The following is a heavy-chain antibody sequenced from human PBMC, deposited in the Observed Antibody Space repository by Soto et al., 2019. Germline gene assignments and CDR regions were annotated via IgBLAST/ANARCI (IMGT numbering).Heavy chain of an antibody. D-gene: IGHD2-2*01. Sequence: GGSLRLSCAASGFTFSSYAMSWVRQAPGKGLEWVSSISSSSSYTYYADSVKGRFTISRDNAKNSLYLQMNSLRAEDTAVYYCARAVPAASSYYYYYMDVWGKGTTVTVSS. CDR1: GFTFSSYA. J-gene: IGHJ6*03. CDR3: ARAVPAASSYYYYYMDV. V-gene: IGHV3-21*01. CDR2: ISSSSSYT.